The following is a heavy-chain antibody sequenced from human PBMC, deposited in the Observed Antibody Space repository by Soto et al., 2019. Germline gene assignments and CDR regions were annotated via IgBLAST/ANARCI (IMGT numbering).Heavy chain of an antibody. J-gene: IGHJ6*02. Sequence: SETLSLTCTVSGGSISSGGYYWSWIRQHPGKGLEWIGYIYYSGSTYYNPSLKSRVTISVDTSRNQFSLKLSSVTAADTAVYYCARDRVFWSGYSQEDIDYYYYGMDVWGQGTTVTVSS. D-gene: IGHD3-3*01. V-gene: IGHV4-31*03. CDR1: GGSISSGGYY. CDR2: IYYSGST. CDR3: ARDRVFWSGYSQEDIDYYYYGMDV.